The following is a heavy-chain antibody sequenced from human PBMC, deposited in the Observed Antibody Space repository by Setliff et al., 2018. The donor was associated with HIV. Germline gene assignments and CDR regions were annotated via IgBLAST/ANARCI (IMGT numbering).Heavy chain of an antibody. Sequence: SVKVPCKASARIFSNYPISWVRQAPGRGLEWMGGIIPVFRTPDYAQRFQDRLTITADESADTVYMELKSLRHEDTAVYFCARDRHYGGLPWYFETWGPGTLVTVSS. CDR2: IIPVFRTP. J-gene: IGHJ4*02. D-gene: IGHD4-17*01. CDR3: ARDRHYGGLPWYFET. CDR1: ARIFSNYP. V-gene: IGHV1-69*13.